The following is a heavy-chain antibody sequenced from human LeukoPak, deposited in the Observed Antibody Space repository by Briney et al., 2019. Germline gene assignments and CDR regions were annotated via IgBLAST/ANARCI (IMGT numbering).Heavy chain of an antibody. CDR3: AMSTVTIDPYFDY. CDR2: IYHSGST. Sequence: SETLSLTCTVSGYSISSGYYWGWIRQPPGKGLEWIGSIYHSGSTYYNPSLKSRVTISVDTSEKQSSLRLNSVTAADTAVYYCAMSTVTIDPYFDYWGQGTLVTVSS. CDR1: GYSISSGYY. V-gene: IGHV4-38-2*02. D-gene: IGHD5/OR15-5a*01. J-gene: IGHJ4*02.